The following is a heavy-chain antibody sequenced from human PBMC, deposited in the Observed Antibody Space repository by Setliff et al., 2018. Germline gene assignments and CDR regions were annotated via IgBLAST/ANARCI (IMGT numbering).Heavy chain of an antibody. CDR3: ARVAQYSSSSFYYYYYGMDV. CDR1: GGSISSSSYY. J-gene: IGHJ6*02. CDR2: IYYSGST. V-gene: IGHV4-39*07. Sequence: SETLSLTCTVSGGSISSSSYYWGWIRQPPGKGLEWIGSIYYSGSTYYNPSLKSRVTISVDTSKNQFSLKLSSVTAADTAVYYCARVAQYSSSSFYYYYYGMDVWGQGTTVTAS. D-gene: IGHD6-6*01.